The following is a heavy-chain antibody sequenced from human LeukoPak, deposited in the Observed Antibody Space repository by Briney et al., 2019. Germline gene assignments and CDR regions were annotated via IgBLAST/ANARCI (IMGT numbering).Heavy chain of an antibody. Sequence: GRSLKLSCAASGLTFSTYGLYWVRQAPAKGLEWVAVISYDGNNKYYADSVKGRFTISRDNSKNTLYLQMNSLRPEDTAVYYCARGAGGTYWLIGDWGQGTLVTVSS. CDR3: ARGAGGTYWLIGD. J-gene: IGHJ4*02. CDR2: ISYDGNNK. V-gene: IGHV3-30*03. CDR1: GLTFSTYG. D-gene: IGHD3-16*01.